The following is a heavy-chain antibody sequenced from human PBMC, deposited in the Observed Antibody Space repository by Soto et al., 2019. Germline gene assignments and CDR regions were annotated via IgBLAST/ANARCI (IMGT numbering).Heavy chain of an antibody. D-gene: IGHD6-13*01. V-gene: IGHV1-18*01. J-gene: IGHJ4*02. CDR1: GYTFTSYG. Sequence: XSVKVSFNASGYTFTSYGISLVRHSPGQGLEWMGWISAYNGNTNYAQKLQGRVTMTTDTSTSTAYMELRSLRSDDTAVYYCARGGPTIAAAGDFDYWGQGTLVTVSS. CDR3: ARGGPTIAAAGDFDY. CDR2: ISAYNGNT.